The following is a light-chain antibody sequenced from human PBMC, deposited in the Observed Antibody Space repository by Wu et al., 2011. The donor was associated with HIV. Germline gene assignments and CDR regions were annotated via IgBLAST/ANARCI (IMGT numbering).Light chain of an antibody. CDR2: DAS. J-gene: IGKJ1*01. CDR1: QSVSSY. Sequence: DIVLTQSPATLSLSPGKRATLSCRASQSVSSYLAWYQQKPGQAPRLLMYDASNRATGIPARFSGSGSGTDFTLTISRLEPEDFAVYYCQQYGSSRWTFGQGTKGGNET. V-gene: IGKV3-11*01. CDR3: QQYGSSRWT.